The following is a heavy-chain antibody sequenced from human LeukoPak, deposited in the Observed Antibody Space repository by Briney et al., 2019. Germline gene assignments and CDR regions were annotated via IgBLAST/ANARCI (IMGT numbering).Heavy chain of an antibody. Sequence: PSETLSLTCSVSGGSISSDYWGCIRQPPWKGLEWIGYIYYTGSTNYNPSLKTRVTLSLDTSKNQCSLKLTSVTAADTAVYYCARRLGATLFDSWGQGTLVTVSS. V-gene: IGHV4-59*08. CDR1: GGSISSDY. D-gene: IGHD1-26*01. CDR2: IYYTGST. J-gene: IGHJ4*02. CDR3: ARRLGATLFDS.